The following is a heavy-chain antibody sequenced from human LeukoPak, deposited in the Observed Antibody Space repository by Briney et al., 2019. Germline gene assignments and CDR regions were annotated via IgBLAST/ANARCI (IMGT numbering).Heavy chain of an antibody. CDR2: ISSSSSTI. CDR1: GFTFSSYS. D-gene: IGHD3-3*01. CDR3: ARITIFGVPDY. J-gene: IGHJ4*02. V-gene: IGHV3-48*04. Sequence: GGSLRLSCAASGFTFSSYSMNWVRQAPGKGLEWVSYISSSSSTIYYADSVKGRFTISRDNAKNSLYLQMNSLRAEDTAVYHCARITIFGVPDYWGQGTLVTVSS.